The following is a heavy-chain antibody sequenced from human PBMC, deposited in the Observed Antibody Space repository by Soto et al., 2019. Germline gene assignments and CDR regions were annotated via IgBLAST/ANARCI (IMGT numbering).Heavy chain of an antibody. J-gene: IGHJ4*02. D-gene: IGHD3-10*01. Sequence: EVQLVESGGDLVQPGGSLRLSCAASGFTFSAYWMHWVRQAPGKGLVWVSRINSDGSTTSYADSVKGRFTTSRDNVKNTFYLQMNSLRAEDTAVYYCAREDRVAFDYWGQGALVTVSS. CDR3: AREDRVAFDY. CDR1: GFTFSAYW. V-gene: IGHV3-74*01. CDR2: INSDGSTT.